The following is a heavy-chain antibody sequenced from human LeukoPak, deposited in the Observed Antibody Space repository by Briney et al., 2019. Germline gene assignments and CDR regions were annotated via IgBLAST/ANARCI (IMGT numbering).Heavy chain of an antibody. CDR2: IYHTGTT. D-gene: IGHD3-3*01. Sequence: LRLSCAASGFTFSSYGMNWVRQAPGKGLEWIGSIYHTGTTDYNPSLKSRVTISIDTSKNQFSLNLRSVSAADTAVYYCTRDDFGIKTDWEDYYYMDVWGKGTTVTVSS. J-gene: IGHJ6*03. CDR3: TRDDFGIKTDWEDYYYMDV. CDR1: GFTFSSYG. V-gene: IGHV4-4*08.